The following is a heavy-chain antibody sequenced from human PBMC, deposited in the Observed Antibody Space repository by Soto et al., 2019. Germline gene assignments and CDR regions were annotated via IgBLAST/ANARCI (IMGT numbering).Heavy chain of an antibody. V-gene: IGHV3-23*01. CDR2: INYSGATT. D-gene: IGHD1-1*01. CDR1: VFAVSNSA. CDR3: ATQDFRGPTGTT. J-gene: IGHJ4*02. Sequence: GALRLSCAAPVFAVSNSAMGWVRQAPGKGLLWLSLINYSGATTYYADSVKGRFTISRDNSINTLYLQINSLRAEDTAVYYCATQDFRGPTGTTWGQGTLVTVSS.